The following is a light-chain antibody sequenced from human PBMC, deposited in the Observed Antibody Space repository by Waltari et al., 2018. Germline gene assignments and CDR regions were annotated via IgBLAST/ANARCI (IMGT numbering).Light chain of an antibody. Sequence: EILMTQSPATLSVSPGERATLSCRASRTISTNLAWYQQKPGQAPRLLIYAASTRAPGIPARFSGSGSGTEFTLTITSLQSEDLAVYYCQHYNNWPPITFGQGTRLEIK. CDR2: AAS. V-gene: IGKV3-15*01. J-gene: IGKJ5*01. CDR3: QHYNNWPPIT. CDR1: RTISTN.